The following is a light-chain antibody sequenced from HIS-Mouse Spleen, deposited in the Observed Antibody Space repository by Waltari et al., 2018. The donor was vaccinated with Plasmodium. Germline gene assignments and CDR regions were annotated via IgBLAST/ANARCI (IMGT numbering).Light chain of an antibody. CDR2: GAS. CDR1: QSLSSN. J-gene: IGKJ2*01. Sequence: ELVMTQSPATLSVSPGERAPLPCRATQSLSSNLAWYQQKPGQAPRLLIYGASTRATGIPARFSGSGSGTEFTLTISSMQSEDFAVYYCQQYNNWPPYTFGQGTKLEIK. CDR3: QQYNNWPPYT. V-gene: IGKV3-15*01.